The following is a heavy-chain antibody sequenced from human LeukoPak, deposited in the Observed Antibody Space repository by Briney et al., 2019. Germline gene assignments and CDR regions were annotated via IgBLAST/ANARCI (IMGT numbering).Heavy chain of an antibody. V-gene: IGHV4-39*01. J-gene: IGHJ4*02. CDR1: GGSISSSSHY. Sequence: SETLSLTCTVSGGSISSSSHYWGWIRQPPGKELEWIGTIYYSGSTFYNPSLKGRVTISVDTSKNQFSLKLTFVTAADSAVYYCTRRGSPGTLDYWGQGTLVTVSS. D-gene: IGHD3-16*01. CDR2: IYYSGST. CDR3: TRRGSPGTLDY.